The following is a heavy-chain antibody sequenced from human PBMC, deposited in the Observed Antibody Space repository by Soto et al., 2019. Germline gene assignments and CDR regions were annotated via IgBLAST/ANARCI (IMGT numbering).Heavy chain of an antibody. V-gene: IGHV4-4*07. Sequence: XGTLCLPCTVLGGSMSSYHWSGIRQPAGKGVEGIERIYNCGSTIYNASPESRVTMPEDPPKNQFSLTLSSVTTADTAVYYCTREDPGYCSSTSCYTDDYVDTEFDYWGQGTPVTVSS. CDR2: IYNCGST. J-gene: IGHJ4*02. CDR1: GGSMSSYH. CDR3: TREDPGYCSSTSCYTDDYVDTEFDY. D-gene: IGHD2-2*02.